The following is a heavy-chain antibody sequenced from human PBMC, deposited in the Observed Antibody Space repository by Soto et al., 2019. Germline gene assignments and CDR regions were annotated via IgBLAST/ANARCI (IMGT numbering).Heavy chain of an antibody. J-gene: IGHJ6*02. Sequence: PSETLSLTCTVSGGSISSYYWSWIRQPPGKGLEWIGYIYYSGSTNYNPSLKSRVTISVDTSKNQFSLKLSSVTAADTAVYYCARGGPREDWNYAGGYYYYYGMDVWGQGTTVTVS. CDR2: IYYSGST. D-gene: IGHD1-7*01. V-gene: IGHV4-59*01. CDR1: GGSISSYY. CDR3: ARGGPREDWNYAGGYYYYYGMDV.